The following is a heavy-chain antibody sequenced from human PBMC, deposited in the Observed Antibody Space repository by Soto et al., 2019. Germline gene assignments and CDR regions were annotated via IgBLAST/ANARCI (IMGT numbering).Heavy chain of an antibody. Sequence: SETLSLTCTVSGGSISSGGYYWSWIRQHPGKGLEWIGYIYYSGSTYYNPSLKSRVTISVDTSKNQFSLKLSSVTAADKAVYYCARGNYYDSSGYYYFDYWGQGTLVTVSS. V-gene: IGHV4-31*03. J-gene: IGHJ4*02. D-gene: IGHD3-22*01. CDR1: GGSISSGGYY. CDR2: IYYSGST. CDR3: ARGNYYDSSGYYYFDY.